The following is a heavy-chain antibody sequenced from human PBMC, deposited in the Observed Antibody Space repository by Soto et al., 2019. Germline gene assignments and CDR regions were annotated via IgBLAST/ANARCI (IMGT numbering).Heavy chain of an antibody. V-gene: IGHV3-74*01. CDR2: INSEGTGT. CDR3: VRDYDSSGYNSDY. CDR1: GFTFSSYW. Sequence: VGSLRLSCAASGFTFSSYWMHWVRQVPGKGLVWVSRINSEGTGTIYADSVKGRFTISRDNAKNTLYLQMNSLRAEDTAVYYCVRDYDSSGYNSDYWGQGTPVTVSS. J-gene: IGHJ4*02. D-gene: IGHD3-22*01.